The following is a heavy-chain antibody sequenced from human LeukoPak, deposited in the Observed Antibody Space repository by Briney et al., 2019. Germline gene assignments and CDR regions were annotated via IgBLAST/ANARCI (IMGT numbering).Heavy chain of an antibody. J-gene: IGHJ4*02. CDR3: ARDALAYCGGDCYIDY. V-gene: IGHV3-9*01. Sequence: SGRSLRLSCAASGFTFDDYAMHWVRQAPGKGLEWVSGISWNSGSIGYADSVKGRFTISRDNAKNSLYLQMNSLRAEDTAVYYCARDALAYCGGDCYIDYWGQGTLVTVSS. CDR2: ISWNSGSI. CDR1: GFTFDDYA. D-gene: IGHD2-21*02.